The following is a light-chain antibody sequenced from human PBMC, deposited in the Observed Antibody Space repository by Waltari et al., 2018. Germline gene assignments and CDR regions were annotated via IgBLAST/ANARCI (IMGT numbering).Light chain of an antibody. CDR2: GAS. CDR3: QQYGGSPLVT. CDR1: QTVTSRY. Sequence: EVVLTQSPGTLSLSPGARATLSCRASQTVTSRYLAWYQQKPDQAPRLLIYGASNRATGIPDRFSGSGSGTDFTLTISRLEPEDFAVYYCQQYGGSPLVTFGQGTRLEIK. J-gene: IGKJ5*01. V-gene: IGKV3-20*01.